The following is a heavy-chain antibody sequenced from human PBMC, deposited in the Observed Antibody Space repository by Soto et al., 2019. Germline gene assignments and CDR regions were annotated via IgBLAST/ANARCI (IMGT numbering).Heavy chain of an antibody. Sequence: ASVKVSCKASGYTFTRYDINWVRQATGQGLEWMGWMNPNSGNTGYAQKFQGRVTMTRNTSISTAYMELSSLRSEDTAVYYCARGNRDFLSSWYYYYMVVWGKGTTVTVSS. CDR2: MNPNSGNT. CDR3: ARGNRDFLSSWYYYYMVV. CDR1: GYTFTRYD. J-gene: IGHJ6*03. V-gene: IGHV1-8*01. D-gene: IGHD2-21*02.